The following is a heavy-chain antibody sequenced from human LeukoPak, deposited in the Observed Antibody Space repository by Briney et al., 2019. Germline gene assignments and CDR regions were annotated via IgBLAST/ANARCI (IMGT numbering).Heavy chain of an antibody. Sequence: GGSLRLSCAASGFTLSSYWMTWARQAPRKGLEWVANIGQDGTEKYSVDSVKGRFTISRDNAKNSLYLQMNSLRAEDTAVYYCARVRIWMQLRENYFDYWGQGTLVTVSS. D-gene: IGHD5-18*01. V-gene: IGHV3-7*05. CDR2: IGQDGTEK. CDR1: GFTLSSYW. CDR3: ARVRIWMQLRENYFDY. J-gene: IGHJ4*02.